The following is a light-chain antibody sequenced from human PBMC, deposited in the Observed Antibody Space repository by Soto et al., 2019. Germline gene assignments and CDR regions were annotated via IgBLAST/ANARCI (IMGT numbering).Light chain of an antibody. J-gene: IGKJ3*01. CDR3: QQYYSYPS. CDR1: QDISSY. V-gene: IGKV1-8*01. Sequence: AIRMTQSPSSFSASKGDRVTITCRASQDISSYLAWYQQKTGKAPNLLIYAASTLQSGVPSRFSGSGSGTNFPLTISCLQSEDFATYYCQQYYSYPSFGPGTKVDIK. CDR2: AAS.